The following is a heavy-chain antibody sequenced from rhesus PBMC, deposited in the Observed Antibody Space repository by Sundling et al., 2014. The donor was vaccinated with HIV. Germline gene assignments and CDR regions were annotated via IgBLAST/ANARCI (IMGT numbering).Heavy chain of an antibody. CDR1: GFTFRTYG. J-gene: IGHJ6*01. CDR2: ISYDGNKK. V-gene: IGHV3-54*02. D-gene: IGHD5-24*01. Sequence: EVQLVESGGGLVQPGGSLRLSCAASGFTFRTYGMHWVRQAPGKGLEWAAVISYDGNKKYYSDSVKDRFTISRDNSKNMLYLQMNNLKLEDTAVYYCARDDVMGTLANYGLESWGQGVVVTVSS. CDR3: ARDDVMGTLANYGLES.